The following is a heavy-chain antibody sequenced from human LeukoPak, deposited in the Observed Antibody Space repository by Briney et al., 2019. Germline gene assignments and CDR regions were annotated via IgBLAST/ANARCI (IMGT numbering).Heavy chain of an antibody. Sequence: GGSLRLSCASSGFTFSNFGMHWVRQAPGKGLEWVAVISYDGSNIYYADSVKGRFIISRDNSKNTLYLQMDSLRAEDTAVYYCANDVSSNYSHDAFDIWGQGTMVTVSS. CDR1: GFTFSNFG. D-gene: IGHD4-11*01. CDR2: ISYDGSNI. J-gene: IGHJ3*02. CDR3: ANDVSSNYSHDAFDI. V-gene: IGHV3-30*18.